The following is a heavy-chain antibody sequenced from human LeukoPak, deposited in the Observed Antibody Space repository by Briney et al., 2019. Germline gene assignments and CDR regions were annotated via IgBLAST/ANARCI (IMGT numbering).Heavy chain of an antibody. V-gene: IGHV3-48*02. J-gene: IGHJ4*02. CDR3: ARAFGLTDY. Sequence: GGSLRLSCAASGFTVSSYSMNWVRQAPGKGLEWVSYISSSSTIYYADSVEGRFTISRDNAKNSLYLQMNSLRDKDTAVYYCARAFGLTDYWGQGTLVTVSS. D-gene: IGHD3/OR15-3a*01. CDR1: GFTVSSYS. CDR2: ISSSSTI.